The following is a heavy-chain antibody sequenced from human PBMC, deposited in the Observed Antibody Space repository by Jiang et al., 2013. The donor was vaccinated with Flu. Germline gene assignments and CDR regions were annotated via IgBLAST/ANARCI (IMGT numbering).Heavy chain of an antibody. CDR2: ISFDGSTK. J-gene: IGHJ4*02. CDR1: GSTFSKYG. V-gene: IGHV3-30-3*01. CDR3: ANSSSYVTFYN. D-gene: IGHD5-18*01. Sequence: RLSCAASGSTFSKYGLHWVRQVPGKGLEWVAFISFDGSTKDYADFVKGRFTISSDNSRNTLHLDMSSLKPEDTAVYFCANSSSYVTFYNWGQGTLVTVSS.